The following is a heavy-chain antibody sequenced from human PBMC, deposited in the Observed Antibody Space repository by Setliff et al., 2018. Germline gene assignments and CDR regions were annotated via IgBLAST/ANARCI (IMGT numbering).Heavy chain of an antibody. V-gene: IGHV4-34*01. D-gene: IGHD4-17*01. CDR1: GGSFSGYY. CDR3: AADYGDRDSFDY. J-gene: IGHJ4*02. Sequence: SETLSLTCAVYGGSFSGYYWSWIRQPPGKRLEWIGEINHSESTNYNPALKSRVTISIDTSRNQFSLKLNSVTAADTAVYYCAADYGDRDSFDYWGQGTLVTVSS. CDR2: INHSEST.